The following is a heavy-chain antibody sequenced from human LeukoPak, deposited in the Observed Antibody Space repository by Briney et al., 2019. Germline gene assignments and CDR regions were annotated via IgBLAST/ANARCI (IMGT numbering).Heavy chain of an antibody. Sequence: GGSLRLSCAASGFTFSSYSMTWVRQAPGKGLEWVSSISSSSSYIYYADSVKGRFTISRDNAKNSLYLQMDSLRAEDTALYYCAPYYYGSGSYSYGMDVWGQGTTVTVSS. D-gene: IGHD3-10*01. CDR2: ISSSSSYI. CDR3: APYYYGSGSYSYGMDV. V-gene: IGHV3-21*01. CDR1: GFTFSSYS. J-gene: IGHJ6*02.